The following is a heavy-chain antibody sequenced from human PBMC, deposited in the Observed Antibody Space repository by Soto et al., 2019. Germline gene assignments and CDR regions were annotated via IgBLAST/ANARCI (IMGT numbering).Heavy chain of an antibody. D-gene: IGHD3-10*01. CDR2: ISVSGGGT. CDR1: AFTFNTYA. Sequence: EVQLLESGGGLVQPGGSLRLSCAASAFTFNTYAMGWVRQAPGKGLEWVSAISVSGGGTYYADSVKGRFTISRDTSKNTLYLQMNSLRADDTDVYYCEKAGGASPYYFDYWGRGTLVTVSS. V-gene: IGHV3-23*01. J-gene: IGHJ4*02. CDR3: EKAGGASPYYFDY.